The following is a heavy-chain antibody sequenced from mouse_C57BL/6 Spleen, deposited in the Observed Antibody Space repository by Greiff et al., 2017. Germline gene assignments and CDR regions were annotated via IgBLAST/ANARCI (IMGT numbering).Heavy chain of an antibody. Sequence: EVQVVESEGGLVQPGSSMKLSCTASGFTFSDYYMAWVRQVPEKGLEWVANINYDGSSTYYLDSLKSRFIISRDNAKNILYLQMSSLKSEDTATYYCARDRDYYGSSYDWYCDVGGTGTTVTVSS. J-gene: IGHJ1*03. CDR3: ARDRDYYGSSYDWYCDV. V-gene: IGHV5-16*01. CDR1: GFTFSDYY. D-gene: IGHD1-1*01. CDR2: INYDGSST.